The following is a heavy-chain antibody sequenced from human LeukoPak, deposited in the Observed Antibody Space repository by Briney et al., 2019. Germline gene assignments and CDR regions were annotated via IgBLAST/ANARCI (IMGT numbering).Heavy chain of an antibody. CDR1: GYTFTSYG. D-gene: IGHD3-10*01. J-gene: IGHJ4*02. CDR2: ISAYNGNT. V-gene: IGHV1-18*01. Sequence: ASVKVSCKASGYTFTSYGISGVRQAPGQGLECMGWISAYNGNTNYAQKLQGRVTMTTDTSTSTAYMELRSLRSDDTAVYYCASSYYGSGSYYTDTGFFDYWGQGTLVTVSS. CDR3: ASSYYGSGSYYTDTGFFDY.